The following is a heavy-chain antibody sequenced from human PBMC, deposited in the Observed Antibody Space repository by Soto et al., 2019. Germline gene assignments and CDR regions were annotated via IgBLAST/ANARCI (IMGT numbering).Heavy chain of an antibody. D-gene: IGHD3-16*01. Sequence: GESLKISCKASGYIIKNYWIGWVRQMPGQGLEWMGIIFPDDSDTRYSPSFQGHVTISVDKSFSTAYVQWSSLKASGSAIYYCFRGGVTSRTFDYWGQGTLVTVS. CDR2: IFPDDSDT. V-gene: IGHV5-51*01. J-gene: IGHJ4*02. CDR1: GYIIKNYW. CDR3: FRGGVTSRTFDY.